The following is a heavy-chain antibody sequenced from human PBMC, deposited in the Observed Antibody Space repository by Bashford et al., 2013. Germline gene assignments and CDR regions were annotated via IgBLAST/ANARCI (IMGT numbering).Heavy chain of an antibody. D-gene: IGHD3-10*01. CDR2: IYISGNT. J-gene: IGHJ2*01. Sequence: SETLSLTCTVSGGSISGYYWTWIRQSAGKGLEYIGHIYISGNTNYNPSLKSRVTMSVDTSRTQVSLNLNSVTAADTAVYYCAREGVDYYDSGRRQRYFDLWGRGTLVTVSS. V-gene: IGHV4-4*07. CDR1: GGSISGYY. CDR3: AREGVDYYDSGRRQRYFDL.